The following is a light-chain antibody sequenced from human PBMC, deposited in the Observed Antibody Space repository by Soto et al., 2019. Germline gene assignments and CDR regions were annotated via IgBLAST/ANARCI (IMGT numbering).Light chain of an antibody. J-gene: IGLJ1*01. V-gene: IGLV2-11*01. CDR1: SSDVGGYYY. Sequence: QSALTQPRSVSGSPGQSVTISCTGTSSDVGGYYYVSWYQQHPGKAPKLMIYDVNKRPSGVPDRFSASKSGITASLTISGLQAEDEADYYCCSYAGTYAFYVFGTETKVTVL. CDR3: CSYAGTYAFYV. CDR2: DVN.